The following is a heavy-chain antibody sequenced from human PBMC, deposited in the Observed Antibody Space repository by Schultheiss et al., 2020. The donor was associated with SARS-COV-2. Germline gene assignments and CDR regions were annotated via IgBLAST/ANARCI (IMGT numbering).Heavy chain of an antibody. CDR1: GYTFTSYG. V-gene: IGHV1-18*04. CDR2: ISAYNGNR. D-gene: IGHD2-8*01. J-gene: IGHJ4*02. CDR3: ARDKYNGPLDY. Sequence: ASVKVSCKASGYTFTSYGISWVRQAPGQGLEWMGWISAYNGNRNYAQKFQGRVTITRDTSASTAYMELSSLISEDTAVYYCARDKYNGPLDYWGQGTLVTVSS.